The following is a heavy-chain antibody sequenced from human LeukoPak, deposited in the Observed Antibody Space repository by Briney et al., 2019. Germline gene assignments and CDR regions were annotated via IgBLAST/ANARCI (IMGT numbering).Heavy chain of an antibody. CDR2: INGDGGTS. Sequence: PGGSLRLSCAASGFTFSSYWIHWVRQAPGKGLVWVSRINGDGGTSTYAASVRGRFTISRDNVRNTVYLQMNSLRAEDTAVYYCARSSYQPYFDYWGRGTLVTVSS. J-gene: IGHJ4*02. D-gene: IGHD1-26*01. CDR3: ARSSYQPYFDY. V-gene: IGHV3-74*01. CDR1: GFTFSSYW.